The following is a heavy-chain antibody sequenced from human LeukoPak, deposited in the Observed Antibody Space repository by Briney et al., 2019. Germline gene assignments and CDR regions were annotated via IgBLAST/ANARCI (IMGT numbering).Heavy chain of an antibody. CDR3: ARESDSSGWETEYYYYYMDV. D-gene: IGHD6-19*01. V-gene: IGHV4-59*01. Sequence: SETLSLTCTVSGGSIISYYWSWIRQPPGKGLEWIGYIYYSGSTNYNPSLKSRVTISVDTSKNQFSLKLSSVTAADTAVYYCARESDSSGWETEYYYYYMDVWGKGTTVTVSS. J-gene: IGHJ6*03. CDR1: GGSIISYY. CDR2: IYYSGST.